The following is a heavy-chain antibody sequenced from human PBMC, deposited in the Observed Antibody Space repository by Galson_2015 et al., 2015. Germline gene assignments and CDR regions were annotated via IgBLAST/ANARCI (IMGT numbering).Heavy chain of an antibody. V-gene: IGHV4-39*01. D-gene: IGHD3-3*01. CDR1: GGSISSSTCC. Sequence: SETLSLTCTVSGGSISSSTCCWGWIRQPPGKGLEWIGSIYYRGSTYYNPSLKSRVTISVDTSKNQFSLKLSSVTAADTAVYYCASWGDFWSGYYNGEKSDFWGQGTLVTVSS. CDR3: ASWGDFWSGYYNGEKSDF. J-gene: IGHJ4*02. CDR2: IYYRGST.